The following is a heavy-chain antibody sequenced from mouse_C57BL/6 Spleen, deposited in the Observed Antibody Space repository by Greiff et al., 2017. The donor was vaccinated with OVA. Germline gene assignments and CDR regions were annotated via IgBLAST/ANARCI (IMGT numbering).Heavy chain of an antibody. V-gene: IGHV1-69*01. CDR3: AIHGSSYSWFAY. CDR2: IDPSDSYT. J-gene: IGHJ3*01. D-gene: IGHD1-1*01. CDR1: GYTFTSYW. Sequence: QVQLQQPGAELVMPGASVKLSCKASGYTFTSYWMHWVKQRPGQGLEWIGEIDPSDSYTNYNQKFKGKSTLTVDKSSSTAYMQLSSLTSEDSAVYYCAIHGSSYSWFAYWGQGTLVTVSA.